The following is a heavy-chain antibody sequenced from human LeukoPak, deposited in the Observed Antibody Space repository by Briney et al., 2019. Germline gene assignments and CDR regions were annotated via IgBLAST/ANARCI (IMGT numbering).Heavy chain of an antibody. CDR2: ISGSGGST. V-gene: IGHV3-23*01. J-gene: IGHJ2*01. D-gene: IGHD5-12*01. CDR1: GFTFSSYA. Sequence: GGSLRLSCAATGFTFSSYAMSWVRQAPGKGLEWVSGISGSGGSTLYADSVKGRFTISRDNSKKTVYLQMNSLRAEDTAVYYCAKDRVAHFFYWYFVIWARGTLVTVSS. CDR3: AKDRVAHFFYWYFVI.